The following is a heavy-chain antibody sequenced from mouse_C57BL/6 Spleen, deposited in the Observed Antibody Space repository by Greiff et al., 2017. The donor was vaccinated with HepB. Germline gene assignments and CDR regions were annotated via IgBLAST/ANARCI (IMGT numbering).Heavy chain of an antibody. J-gene: IGHJ2*01. CDR2: IYPEDGDT. Sequence: EVKLMESGAELVRPGASVKLSCTASGFNIKDYYMHWVKQRPEQGLEWIGRIYPEDGDTEYAPKFQGKATMTADTSANTAYLQLSSLTSEDTAVYYCTTNYGSSYYFDYWGQGTTLTVSS. V-gene: IGHV14-1*01. CDR1: GFNIKDYY. CDR3: TTNYGSSYYFDY. D-gene: IGHD1-1*01.